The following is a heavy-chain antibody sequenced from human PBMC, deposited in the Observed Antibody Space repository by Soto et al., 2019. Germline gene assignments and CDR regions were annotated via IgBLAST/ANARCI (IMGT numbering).Heavy chain of an antibody. Sequence: ASVKVSCKVSGYSLTELSIHWVRQAPGKGLEWMGGFDPEDGETIYAQKFQGRVTMTEDTSTSTAYMELRSLRSDDTAVYYCARDRSGSSWYYVYWGQGTLVTVSS. CDR3: ARDRSGSSWYYVY. CDR2: FDPEDGET. J-gene: IGHJ4*02. V-gene: IGHV1-24*01. CDR1: GYSLTELS. D-gene: IGHD6-13*01.